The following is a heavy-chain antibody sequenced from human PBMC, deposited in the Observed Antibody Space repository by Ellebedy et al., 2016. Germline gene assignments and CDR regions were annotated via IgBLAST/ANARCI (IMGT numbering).Heavy chain of an antibody. D-gene: IGHD4-17*01. V-gene: IGHV4-34*01. J-gene: IGHJ6*04. CDR2: INHSGST. CDR1: GGSFSGYY. Sequence: SETLSLTCAVYGGSFSGYYWSWIRQPPGKGLEWIGEINHSGSTNYNPSLKSRVTISVDTSKNQFSLKLSSVTAADTAVYYCARGGIAVTTDVWGKGTTVTVSS. CDR3: ARGGIAVTTDV.